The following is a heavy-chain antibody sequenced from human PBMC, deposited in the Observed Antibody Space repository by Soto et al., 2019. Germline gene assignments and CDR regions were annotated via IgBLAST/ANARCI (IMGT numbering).Heavy chain of an antibody. D-gene: IGHD3-22*01. CDR3: VKGEYYYDSSAYYPFDY. CDR2: ISTNGGST. Sequence: EVQLVESGGGLVQPGGSLRLSCSASGFTFSIYAMHWVRQAPGKGLEYVSVISTNGGSTYYADSVKGRFTISRDNSKNTVYLQMSSLGAEDTAVYYCVKGEYYYDSSAYYPFDYWGQGTLVTVSS. V-gene: IGHV3-64D*06. J-gene: IGHJ4*02. CDR1: GFTFSIYA.